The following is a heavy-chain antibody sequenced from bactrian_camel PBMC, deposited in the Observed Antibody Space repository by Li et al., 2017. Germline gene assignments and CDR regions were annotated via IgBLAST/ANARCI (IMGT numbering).Heavy chain of an antibody. CDR3: NVGLCGTWPPGQDNY. Sequence: VQLVESGGGLVQAGGSLRLSCVASGYTVSSYCMGWFRQAPGKEREGVASIHSGGVSAYYADSVKGRFTISRDNAKNTLYLQLNSLKPEDTATYFCNVGLCGTWPPGQDNYWSHGTQVTVS. CDR1: GYTVSSYC. D-gene: IGHD2*01. J-gene: IGHJ4*01. V-gene: IGHV3S31*01. CDR2: IHSGGVSA.